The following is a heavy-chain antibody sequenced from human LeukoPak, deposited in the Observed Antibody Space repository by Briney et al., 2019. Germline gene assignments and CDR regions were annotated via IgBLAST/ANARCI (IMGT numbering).Heavy chain of an antibody. D-gene: IGHD2-15*01. J-gene: IGHJ6*03. Sequence: GGSLRLSCAASGFTFSSYAMSWVRQAPGKGLDWVSAISGSGGSTYYADSVKGRFTISRDNSKNTLYLQMNSLRAEDTAVYYCAKVWGYCSGGSCYSDYYMDVWGKGTTVTVSS. CDR2: ISGSGGST. V-gene: IGHV3-23*01. CDR1: GFTFSSYA. CDR3: AKVWGYCSGGSCYSDYYMDV.